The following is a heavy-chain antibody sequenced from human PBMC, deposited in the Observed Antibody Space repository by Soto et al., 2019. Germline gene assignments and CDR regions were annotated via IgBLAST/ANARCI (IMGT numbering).Heavy chain of an antibody. D-gene: IGHD3-10*01. CDR1: GFTFSSYA. V-gene: IGHV3-23*01. CDR3: ARAFSDYALLFFGP. J-gene: IGHJ5*02. Sequence: GGSLRLSCAASGFTFSSYAMTWVRQAPGKGLEWVSVISNSGGTTYYADSVRGRFTISRDNSKNTLYLQMDSLRVEHTAVYFCARAFSDYALLFFGPWGQGTLVTVSS. CDR2: ISNSGGTT.